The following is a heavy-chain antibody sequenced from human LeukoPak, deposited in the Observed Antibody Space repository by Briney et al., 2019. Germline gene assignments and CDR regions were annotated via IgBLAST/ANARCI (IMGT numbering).Heavy chain of an antibody. CDR1: GFTVSSNY. Sequence: GGSLRLSCAASGFTVSSNYMNWVRQAPGKGLEWVSLISSGGTTYYTDSVKGRFTISRDNSKSTLYLQMNSLRAEDTAVYYCARDPSPVYYASGSSKYYYYGMDVWGPGTTVTVSS. D-gene: IGHD3-10*01. CDR3: ARDPSPVYYASGSSKYYYYGMDV. CDR2: ISSGGTT. J-gene: IGHJ6*02. V-gene: IGHV3-66*01.